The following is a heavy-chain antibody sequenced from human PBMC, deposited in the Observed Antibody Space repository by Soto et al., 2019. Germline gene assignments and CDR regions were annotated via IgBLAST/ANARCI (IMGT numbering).Heavy chain of an antibody. J-gene: IGHJ4*02. V-gene: IGHV1-18*01. CDR2: ISAFKGYT. D-gene: IGHD3-22*01. Sequence: QVQLVQSGPEVKKPGASVKLSCKASGYIFTSYGIGWVRQAPGQGLEWMGWISAFKGYTKYPQRLQGRVTMNTDTPTSTAYMELRSLRSADTAVCYCARVDDYYDSSGHYFTFFNYWGQGSLVTVSS. CDR1: GYIFTSYG. CDR3: ARVDDYYDSSGHYFTFFNY.